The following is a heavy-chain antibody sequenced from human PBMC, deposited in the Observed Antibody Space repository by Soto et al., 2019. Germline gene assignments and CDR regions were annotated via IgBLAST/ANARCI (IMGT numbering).Heavy chain of an antibody. CDR2: IYYSGST. Sequence: SAALSLTCTVSGGSISSSSYYWGWIRQPPGKGLEWIGSIYYSGSTYYNPSLKSRVTISVDTSKNQFSLKLNSVTAADTAVYYCASRHSSPYFDYWGQGTLVTVAS. CDR3: ASRHSSPYFDY. J-gene: IGHJ4*02. V-gene: IGHV4-39*01. D-gene: IGHD6-13*01. CDR1: GGSISSSSYY.